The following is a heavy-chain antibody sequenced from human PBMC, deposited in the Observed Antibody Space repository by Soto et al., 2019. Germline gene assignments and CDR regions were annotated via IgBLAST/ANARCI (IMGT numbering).Heavy chain of an antibody. Sequence: ASVKVSCKASGYTFTSYDINWVRQATGQGLEWMGWMNPNSGNTGYAQKFQGRVTMTRNTSISTAYMELSSLRSEDTALYYCASRRSNWGYAFDIWGQGTLVTVSS. D-gene: IGHD7-27*01. CDR3: ASRRSNWGYAFDI. V-gene: IGHV1-8*01. CDR2: MNPNSGNT. CDR1: GYTFTSYD. J-gene: IGHJ3*02.